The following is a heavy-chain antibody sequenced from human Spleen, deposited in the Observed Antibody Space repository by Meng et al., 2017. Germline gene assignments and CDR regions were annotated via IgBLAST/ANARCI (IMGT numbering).Heavy chain of an antibody. Sequence: GESLKISCAASGFTFSNAWMSWVRQAPGKGLEWVSDVRGSGTSTNYADSVKGRFTISRDNSKNTVYLHMTSLRADDTAVYYCAKGGDSSGWYNYWGQGSLVTVSS. CDR2: VRGSGTST. CDR1: GFTFSNAW. CDR3: AKGGDSSGWYNY. D-gene: IGHD6-19*01. V-gene: IGHV3-23*01. J-gene: IGHJ4*02.